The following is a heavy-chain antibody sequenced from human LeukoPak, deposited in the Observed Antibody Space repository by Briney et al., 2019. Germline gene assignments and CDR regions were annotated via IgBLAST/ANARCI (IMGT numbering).Heavy chain of an antibody. D-gene: IGHD1-7*01. CDR3: AKDGKTRNWNYFQAKPVY. CDR2: INWNGGSI. J-gene: IGHJ4*02. Sequence: GGSLRLSCAASGFTFDNYGMSWVRLAPGQGLEWVSGINWNGGSIGYAHSVKGRFTISRDNAKNSLYLQMNSLRAEDTAVYYCAKDGKTRNWNYFQAKPVYWGQGTLVTVSS. V-gene: IGHV3-20*04. CDR1: GFTFDNYG.